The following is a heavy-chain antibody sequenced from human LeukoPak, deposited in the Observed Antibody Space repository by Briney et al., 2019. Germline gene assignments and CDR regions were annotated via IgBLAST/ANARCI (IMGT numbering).Heavy chain of an antibody. CDR2: IYYSGST. V-gene: IGHV4-30-4*01. CDR3: ARDPLRYDSSGSFDY. CDR1: GGSISSGDYY. Sequence: SETLSLTCTVSGGSISSGDYYWSWIRQPPGKGLEWIGYIYYSGSTYYNPSLKSRVTISVDTSKNQFSLKLSSVTAADTAVYYCARDPLRYDSSGSFDYWGQGTLVTVSS. D-gene: IGHD3-22*01. J-gene: IGHJ4*02.